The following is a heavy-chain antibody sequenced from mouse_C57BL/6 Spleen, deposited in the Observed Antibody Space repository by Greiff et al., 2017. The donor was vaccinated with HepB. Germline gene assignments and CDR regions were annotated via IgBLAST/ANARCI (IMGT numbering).Heavy chain of an antibody. J-gene: IGHJ2*01. Sequence: EVQLQQSGAELVRPGASVKLSCTASGFNIKDDYMHWVKQRPEQGLEWIGWIDPENGDTEYASKFQGKATITADTASNTAYRQLSSLTSEDTAVYYCTTLTTVVATVDYWGQGTTLTVSS. CDR2: IDPENGDT. CDR3: TTLTTVVATVDY. D-gene: IGHD1-1*01. CDR1: GFNIKDDY. V-gene: IGHV14-4*01.